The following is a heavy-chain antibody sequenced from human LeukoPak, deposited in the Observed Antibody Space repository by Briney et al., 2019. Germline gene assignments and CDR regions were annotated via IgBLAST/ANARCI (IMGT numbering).Heavy chain of an antibody. J-gene: IGHJ6*02. CDR1: GFTFSSYE. Sequence: GGSLRLSCAASGFTFSSYEMNWVRQAPGKGLEWVSYISSSGSTIYYADSVKGRFTISRDNSKNTLDLQMNSLRAEDTAVYYCAREKFRVGGLDVWGQGTTVTVSS. V-gene: IGHV3-48*03. D-gene: IGHD2-15*01. CDR3: AREKFRVGGLDV. CDR2: ISSSGSTI.